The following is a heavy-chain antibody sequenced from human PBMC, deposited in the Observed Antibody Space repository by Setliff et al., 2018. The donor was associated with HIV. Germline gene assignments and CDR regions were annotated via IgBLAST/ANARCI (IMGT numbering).Heavy chain of an antibody. V-gene: IGHV3-11*04. CDR3: ARDFGPSEQRIHWYTSSYISGGLDH. J-gene: IGHJ4*02. Sequence: TGGSLRLSCAASGFTFSDYYMSWIRQTPGKGLEWVAYTSSSGSIRDYGDSVKGRFTISRDNGRNEVYLEMNNLRGDDTGLYYCARDFGPSEQRIHWYTSSYISGGLDHWGLGTLVTVSS. CDR2: TSSSGSIR. CDR1: GFTFSDYY. D-gene: IGHD6-13*01.